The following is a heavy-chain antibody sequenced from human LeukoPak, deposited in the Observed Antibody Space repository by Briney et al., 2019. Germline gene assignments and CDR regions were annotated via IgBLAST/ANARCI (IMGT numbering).Heavy chain of an antibody. V-gene: IGHV1-18*01. CDR1: GYTFTSYR. CDR3: ARDEGGDFDY. Sequence: ASVKVSCKASGYTFTSYRIIWVRQAPGQGLEWMGWISGYNGNTNYAQKLQGRVTMTTDTSTSTAYMELRSLRSDDTAVYYCARDEGGDFDYWGQGTLVTVSS. CDR2: ISGYNGNT. D-gene: IGHD3-16*01. J-gene: IGHJ4*02.